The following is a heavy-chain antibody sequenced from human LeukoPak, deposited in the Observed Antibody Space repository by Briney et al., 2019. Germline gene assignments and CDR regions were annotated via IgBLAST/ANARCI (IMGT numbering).Heavy chain of an antibody. CDR1: GGSISSNNW. V-gene: IGHV4-4*02. J-gene: IGHJ6*02. CDR3: ASLPATAIPGYYYYYGMDV. D-gene: IGHD2-21*02. Sequence: TSETLSLTCAVSGGSISSNNWWSWVRQPPGKGLEWIGEIYHSGSTNYNPSLKSRITISVDKSKNQFSLKLTSVTAADTAVYYCASLPATAIPGYYYYYGMDVWGQGTTVTVSS. CDR2: IYHSGST.